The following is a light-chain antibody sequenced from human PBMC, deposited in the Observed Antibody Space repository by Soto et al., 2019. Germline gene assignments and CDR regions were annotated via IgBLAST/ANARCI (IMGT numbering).Light chain of an antibody. Sequence: DIQMTQSPSSLSASVGDRVTITCRASQSISTYLIWYQQKPGKAPKLLIYATSSLQSGVPSRFSDSGSGTDFTLTISRLQPEDFATYYCQQSYSTPPGTFGQGPKVDI. V-gene: IGKV1-39*01. J-gene: IGKJ1*01. CDR3: QQSYSTPPGT. CDR1: QSISTY. CDR2: ATS.